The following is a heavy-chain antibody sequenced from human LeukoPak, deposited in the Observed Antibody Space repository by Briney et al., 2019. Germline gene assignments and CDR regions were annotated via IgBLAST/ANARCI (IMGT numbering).Heavy chain of an antibody. CDR1: GYTFTSYG. V-gene: IGHV1-18*01. CDR3: ALLGYCSGGNCNPIDY. J-gene: IGHJ4*02. D-gene: IGHD2-15*01. Sequence: ASVKVSCKASGYTFTSYGISWVRQAPGQGLEWMGWISGYNGNTNYAQKLQGRVTMTTDTSTSTAYMELRSLRSDDTAVYYCALLGYCSGGNCNPIDYWGQGTLVTVSS. CDR2: ISGYNGNT.